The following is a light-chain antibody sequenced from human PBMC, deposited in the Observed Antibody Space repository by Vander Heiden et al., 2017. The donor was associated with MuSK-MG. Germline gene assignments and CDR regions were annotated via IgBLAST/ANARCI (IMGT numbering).Light chain of an antibody. J-gene: IGKJ5*01. Sequence: DIQMTQSPSSLSASVADRVTITCRASQSIGHFLNWYQQKPGRAPDLLIFAASTLQSGVPSRFSGSGSGTDFTLTISSLQPEDFATYYCQQSFGFPRTFGQGTRLEIK. CDR1: QSIGHF. CDR3: QQSFGFPRT. CDR2: AAS. V-gene: IGKV1-39*01.